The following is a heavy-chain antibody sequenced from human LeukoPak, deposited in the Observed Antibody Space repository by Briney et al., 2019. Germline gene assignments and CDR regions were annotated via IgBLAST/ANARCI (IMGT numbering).Heavy chain of an antibody. CDR2: ISAYNGNT. J-gene: IGHJ4*02. CDR1: GYTFTCYY. CDR3: ARDVVITFGGVIVRFFDY. D-gene: IGHD3-16*02. Sequence: ASVKVSCKASGYTFTCYYMHWVRQAPGQGLEWMGWISAYNGNTNYAQKLQGRVTMTTDTSTSTAYMELRSLRSDDTAVYYCARDVVITFGGVIVRFFDYWGQGTLVTVSS. V-gene: IGHV1-18*04.